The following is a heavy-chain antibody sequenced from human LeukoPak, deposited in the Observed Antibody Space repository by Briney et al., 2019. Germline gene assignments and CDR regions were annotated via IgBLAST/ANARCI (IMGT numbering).Heavy chain of an antibody. CDR1: GFTFSNYE. Sequence: PGGSLRLSCAASGFTFSNYEMNWVRQAPGKGLEWVSYISSSGSTIYYADSVKGRFTISRDNAKNSLYLRMNSLRAEDTAVYYCAQIYTYGSSQFDYWAQGTLVTVSS. J-gene: IGHJ4*02. D-gene: IGHD5-18*01. CDR2: ISSSGSTI. CDR3: AQIYTYGSSQFDY. V-gene: IGHV3-48*03.